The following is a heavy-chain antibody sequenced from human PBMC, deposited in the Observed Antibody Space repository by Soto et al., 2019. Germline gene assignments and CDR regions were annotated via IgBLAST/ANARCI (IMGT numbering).Heavy chain of an antibody. D-gene: IGHD3-3*01. Sequence: GASVKVSCKASGGTFSSYAISWVRQAPGQGLEWMGGIIPIFGTANYAQKFQGRVTITADESTSTAYMELSSLRSEDTAVYYCASNVFWSGKVNWFDPWGRGPLVTVPS. CDR3: ASNVFWSGKVNWFDP. J-gene: IGHJ5*02. CDR1: GGTFSSYA. CDR2: IIPIFGTA. V-gene: IGHV1-69*13.